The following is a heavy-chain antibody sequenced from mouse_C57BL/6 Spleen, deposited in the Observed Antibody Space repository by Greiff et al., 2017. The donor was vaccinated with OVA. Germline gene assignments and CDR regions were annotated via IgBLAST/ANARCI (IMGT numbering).Heavy chain of an antibody. CDR3: ARVGYDGYPYAMDY. V-gene: IGHV1-39*01. CDR2: INPNYGTT. J-gene: IGHJ4*01. Sequence: VQLKESGPELVKPGASVKISCKASGYSFTDYNMNWVKQSNGKSLEWIGVINPNYGTTSYNQKFKGKATLTVDQSSSTAYMQLNSLTSEDSAVYYCARVGYDGYPYAMDYWGQGTSVTVSS. D-gene: IGHD2-3*01. CDR1: GYSFTDYN.